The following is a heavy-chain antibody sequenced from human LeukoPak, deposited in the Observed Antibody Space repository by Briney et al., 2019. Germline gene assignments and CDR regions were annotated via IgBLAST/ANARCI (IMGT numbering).Heavy chain of an antibody. CDR1: GGSISTYY. CDR2: IYTSGST. D-gene: IGHD5-18*01. CDR3: ARDVGGYNYGYSLDY. V-gene: IGHV4-4*07. Sequence: SETLSLTCDVSGGSISTYYCSWIRQPAGKGLEWIGRIYTSGSTSYNSSLKSRVTMSVDTSKNQFSLKLSSVTAADTAVYYCARDVGGYNYGYSLDYWGQGTLVSVSS. J-gene: IGHJ4*02.